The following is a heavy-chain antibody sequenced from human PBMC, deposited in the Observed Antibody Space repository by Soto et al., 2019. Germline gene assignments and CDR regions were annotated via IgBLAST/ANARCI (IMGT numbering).Heavy chain of an antibody. J-gene: IGHJ4*02. CDR2: ISYDGSNK. V-gene: IGHV3-30*18. CDR1: GFTFSTYG. CDR3: AKDPVFIAVGD. D-gene: IGHD2-15*01. Sequence: QVQLVESGGGVVQPGRSLRLSCAASGFTFSTYGMHWVRQAPGKGLEWVAVISYDGSNKFYADSVKGRFTISRDNSKNTVSLQMNSLRAEDTAVYYCAKDPVFIAVGDWAQGTLVTVSS.